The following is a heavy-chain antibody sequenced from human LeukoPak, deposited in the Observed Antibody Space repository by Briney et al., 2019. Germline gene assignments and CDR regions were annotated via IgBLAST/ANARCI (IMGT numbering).Heavy chain of an antibody. CDR3: AKDIRGYSYGYVDY. D-gene: IGHD5-18*01. J-gene: IGHJ4*02. CDR2: ILYDGSDK. V-gene: IGHV3-30*04. CDR1: GFTFSTYA. Sequence: PGGSLRLSCAASGFTFSTYAMHWVRQAPGKGLEWVAAILYDGSDKYYADSVKGRFTISRDNSKNTLYLQMNSLRPEDTAVYYCAKDIRGYSYGYVDYWGQGTLVTVSS.